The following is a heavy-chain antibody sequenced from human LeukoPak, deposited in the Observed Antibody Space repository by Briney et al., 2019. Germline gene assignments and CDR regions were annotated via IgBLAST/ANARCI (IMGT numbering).Heavy chain of an antibody. J-gene: IGHJ4*02. CDR3: ARRGKIGVGATTRLYYFDY. Sequence: SETLTLTCAVSGGSFSGYYWSWIRQPPGKGLEWIGEINHSGSTNYNPSLKSRVTISVGTSKNQFSLKLSSVTAADTAVYYCARRGKIGVGATTRLYYFDYWGQGTLVTVSS. CDR1: GGSFSGYY. D-gene: IGHD1-26*01. V-gene: IGHV4-34*01. CDR2: INHSGST.